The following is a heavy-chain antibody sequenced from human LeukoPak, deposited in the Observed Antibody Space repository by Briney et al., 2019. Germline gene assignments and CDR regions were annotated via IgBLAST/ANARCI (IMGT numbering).Heavy chain of an antibody. CDR3: ARDRPQLLWFGELSAGMDV. V-gene: IGHV3-74*01. CDR2: INIDGSST. D-gene: IGHD3-10*01. Sequence: GRSLRLSCAASGFTFSWYWMHWVRQAPGKGLVWVSRINIDGSSTSYADSVKGRFTISRDNAKNSLYLQMNSLRAEDTAVYYCARDRPQLLWFGELSAGMDVWGQGTTVTVSS. J-gene: IGHJ6*02. CDR1: GFTFSWYW.